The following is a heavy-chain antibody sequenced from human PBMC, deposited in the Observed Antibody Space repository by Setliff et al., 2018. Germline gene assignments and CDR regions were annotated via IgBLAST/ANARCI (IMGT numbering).Heavy chain of an antibody. CDR3: ARGPPGYNPYHWFDP. V-gene: IGHV4-61*01. D-gene: IGHD5-12*01. CDR1: GASVRSGPYY. Sequence: SETLSLTCTVSGASVRSGPYYWSWVRQPPGKGLEWIGFISYIGNTNYNPSLKSRITISLDTSKNQFSLKVHSVTAADTAVYYCARGPPGYNPYHWFDPWGQGTLVTVSS. CDR2: ISYIGNT. J-gene: IGHJ5*02.